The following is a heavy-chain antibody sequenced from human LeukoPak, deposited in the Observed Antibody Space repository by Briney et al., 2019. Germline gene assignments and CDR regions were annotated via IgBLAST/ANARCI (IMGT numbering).Heavy chain of an antibody. Sequence: ASVKDSCKASGYTFTSYGVSWVRQAPGQGLEWMGWISAYNGNTNYAQKLQGRVTMTTDTSTSTAYMELRSLRSDDTAVYYCARDGVRRSLTVAPVYWGQGTLVTVSS. CDR1: GYTFTSYG. V-gene: IGHV1-18*04. CDR3: ARDGVRRSLTVAPVY. D-gene: IGHD6-19*01. CDR2: ISAYNGNT. J-gene: IGHJ4*02.